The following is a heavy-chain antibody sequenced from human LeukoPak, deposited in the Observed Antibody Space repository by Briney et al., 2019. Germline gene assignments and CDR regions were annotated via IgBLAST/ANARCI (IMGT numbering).Heavy chain of an antibody. Sequence: GGSLRLSCAASGFAFSNYAMSWVRQAPGKGLEWVAVISYDGSNKYYADSVKGRFTISRDNSKNTLYLQMNSLRAEDTAVYYCARGDYGSGSYKDFDYWGQGTLVTVSS. D-gene: IGHD3-10*01. J-gene: IGHJ4*02. CDR3: ARGDYGSGSYKDFDY. CDR2: ISYDGSNK. CDR1: GFAFSNYA. V-gene: IGHV3-30*19.